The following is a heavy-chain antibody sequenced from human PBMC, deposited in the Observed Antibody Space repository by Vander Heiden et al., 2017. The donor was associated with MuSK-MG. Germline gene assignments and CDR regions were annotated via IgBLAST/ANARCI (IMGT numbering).Heavy chain of an antibody. CDR3: ARIVRRFDY. CDR1: GHTFTDYY. D-gene: IGHD2-15*01. Sequence: QVQLVQSRAEVKTRGASAKVLCIISGHTFTDYYIHWLRQAPGQGLQWMGWINPRREATKYEETCQGRVTMTSDTSISTAYMELTGLKTDDTAVYYCARIVRRFDYWGQGTLVTVSS. CDR2: INPRREAT. J-gene: IGHJ4*02. V-gene: IGHV1-2*02.